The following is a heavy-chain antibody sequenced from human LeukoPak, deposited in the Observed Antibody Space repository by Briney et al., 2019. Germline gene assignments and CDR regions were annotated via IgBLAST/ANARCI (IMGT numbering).Heavy chain of an antibody. D-gene: IGHD3-10*01. Sequence: GESLKISCKGSGYSFTSYWIGWVRQLPGKGLEWMGIIYPGDSDTRYSPSFQGRVTISADKSISTAYLQWSSLKASDTAMYYCARQRFTMRAYAGNWFDPWGQGTLVTVSS. CDR1: GYSFTSYW. J-gene: IGHJ5*02. CDR3: ARQRFTMRAYAGNWFDP. V-gene: IGHV5-51*01. CDR2: IYPGDSDT.